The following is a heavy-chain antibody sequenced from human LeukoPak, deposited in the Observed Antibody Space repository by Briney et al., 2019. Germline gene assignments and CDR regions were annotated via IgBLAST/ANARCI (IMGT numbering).Heavy chain of an antibody. V-gene: IGHV3-30*18. CDR1: GFTFSSYG. CDR3: AKDLGWELLLWDAFDI. CDR2: ISYDGSNK. D-gene: IGHD1-26*01. Sequence: GGSLRLSCAASGFTFSSYGMHWVRQAPGKGREWVADISYDGSNKYYADSVKGRFTISRDNSKNTLYLQMNSLRAEDTAVYYCAKDLGWELLLWDAFDIWGQGTMVTVSS. J-gene: IGHJ3*02.